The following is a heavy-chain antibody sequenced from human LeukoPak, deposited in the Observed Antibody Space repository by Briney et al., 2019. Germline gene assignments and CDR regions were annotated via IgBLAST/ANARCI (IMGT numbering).Heavy chain of an antibody. CDR2: ISSSSSYI. V-gene: IGHV3-21*01. Sequence: AGGSLRLSCAASGFTFNSYSMNWVRQATVKGLEWVSSISSSSSYIYYADSVKGRFTISRDNAKNSLYLQMNSLRAEDTAVYYCARDLRSSGSNWGQGTLVTVSS. D-gene: IGHD6-19*01. J-gene: IGHJ4*02. CDR3: ARDLRSSGSN. CDR1: GFTFNSYS.